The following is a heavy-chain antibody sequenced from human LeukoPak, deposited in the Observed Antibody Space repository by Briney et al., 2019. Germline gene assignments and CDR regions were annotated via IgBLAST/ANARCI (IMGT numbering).Heavy chain of an antibody. Sequence: GASVKVSCKASGYTFTSYGISWVRQAPGQGLEWMGWISAYNGNTNYAQKFQGRVTMTRDTSISTAYMELSRLRSDDTAVYYCARVLTMVRGVFTQKPVFDAFDIWGQGTMVTVSS. CDR3: ARVLTMVRGVFTQKPVFDAFDI. D-gene: IGHD3-10*01. CDR2: ISAYNGNT. J-gene: IGHJ3*02. CDR1: GYTFTSYG. V-gene: IGHV1-18*01.